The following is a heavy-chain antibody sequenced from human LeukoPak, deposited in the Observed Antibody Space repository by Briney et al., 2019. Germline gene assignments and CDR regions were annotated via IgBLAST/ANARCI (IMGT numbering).Heavy chain of an antibody. J-gene: IGHJ3*02. CDR1: GGSFSGYY. CDR3: ANYIVGATTAFDI. V-gene: IGHV4-34*01. CDR2: INHSGST. Sequence: PSETLSLTCAVYGGSFSGYYWSWIRQPPGKGLEWIGEINHSGSTNYNPSLKSRVTISVDTSKNQFSLKLSSVTAADTAVYYCANYIVGATTAFDIWGQGTMVTVSS. D-gene: IGHD1-26*01.